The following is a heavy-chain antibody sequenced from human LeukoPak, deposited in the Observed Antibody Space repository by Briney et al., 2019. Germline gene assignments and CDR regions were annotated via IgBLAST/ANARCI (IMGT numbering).Heavy chain of an antibody. V-gene: IGHV3-11*04. CDR2: ISSSGSTI. J-gene: IGHJ4*02. D-gene: IGHD2-8*01. CDR1: GFTFSDYY. CDR3: AIMRLTNGDNGDY. Sequence: PGGSLRLSCAASGFTFSDYYMSWIRQAPGKGLEWVSYISSSGSTIYYADSVKGRFTTSRDNAKNSLYLQMNSLRAEDTAVYYCAIMRLTNGDNGDYWGQGTLVTVSS.